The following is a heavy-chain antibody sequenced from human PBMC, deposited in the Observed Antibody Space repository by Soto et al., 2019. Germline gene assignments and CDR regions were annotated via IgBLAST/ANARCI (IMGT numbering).Heavy chain of an antibody. CDR2: FSDSGST. J-gene: IGHJ6*02. CDR3: ARGNFYYGLDV. CDR1: GGSFSGNY. V-gene: IGHV4-34*01. Sequence: PSETLSLTCAVYGGSFSGNYWSWIRQPPGKGLEWIGEFSDSGSTNYNPPLKSRVTISEDMSKSQFSLKLSSVTAADTAVYYCARGNFYYGLDVWGQGTTVTVSS.